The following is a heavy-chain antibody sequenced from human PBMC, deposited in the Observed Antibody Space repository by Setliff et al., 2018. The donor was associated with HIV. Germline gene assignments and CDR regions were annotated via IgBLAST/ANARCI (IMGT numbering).Heavy chain of an antibody. CDR1: GASISSGRYY. D-gene: IGHD1-26*01. Sequence: PSETLSLTCTVSGASISSGRYYWSWIRQPAGKGLEWIGHIYTSGSTNYSPSLKSRVTISVDTSKKQFSLKLSSVTAADTAVYYCARDRRYSPHYFDYWGQGTLVTVSS. V-gene: IGHV4-61*09. J-gene: IGHJ4*02. CDR3: ARDRRYSPHYFDY. CDR2: IYTSGST.